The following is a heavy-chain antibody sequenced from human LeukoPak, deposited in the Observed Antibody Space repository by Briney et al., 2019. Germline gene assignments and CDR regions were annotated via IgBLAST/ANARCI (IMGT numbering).Heavy chain of an antibody. CDR1: GFTFSSYA. CDR3: ARDKSGWIDY. Sequence: GGSLRLSCAASGFTFSSYAMHWVRQAPGKGLEYVSAISSNGGSTYYANPVKGRFTISRDNSKNTLYLQMGSLRAEDMAVYYCARDKSGWIDYWGQGTLVTVSS. D-gene: IGHD6-19*01. J-gene: IGHJ4*02. CDR2: ISSNGGST. V-gene: IGHV3-64*01.